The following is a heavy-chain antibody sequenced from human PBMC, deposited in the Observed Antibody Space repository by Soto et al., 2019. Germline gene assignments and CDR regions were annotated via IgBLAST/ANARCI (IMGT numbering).Heavy chain of an antibody. CDR2: ISSSGSTI. V-gene: IGHV3-48*03. Sequence: GGSLRLSCATSGFTFSSYEMNRVRQAPGKGLEWVSYISSSGSTIYYADSVKGRFTISRDNAKNSLYLQMDSLRAEDTAVYYCARDQEAGSFFPYYYGMDVWGQGTTVTVS. CDR3: ARDQEAGSFFPYYYGMDV. D-gene: IGHD6-13*01. J-gene: IGHJ6*02. CDR1: GFTFSSYE.